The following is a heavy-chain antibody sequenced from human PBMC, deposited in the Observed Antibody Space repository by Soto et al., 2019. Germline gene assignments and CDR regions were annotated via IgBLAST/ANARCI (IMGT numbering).Heavy chain of an antibody. CDR2: IYYSGST. CDR1: GGSISSGAYY. Sequence: QVQLQESGPGLVKPSQTLSLTCTVSGGSISSGAYYWSWIRQHPGKGLEWIGYIYYSGSTYYNPSLKSRVTISVDTSKNQFSLKLSSVTAADTAVYYCARDQPTRHYYDSSGYYYEGDAFDIWGQGTMVTVSS. CDR3: ARDQPTRHYYDSSGYYYEGDAFDI. V-gene: IGHV4-31*03. D-gene: IGHD3-22*01. J-gene: IGHJ3*02.